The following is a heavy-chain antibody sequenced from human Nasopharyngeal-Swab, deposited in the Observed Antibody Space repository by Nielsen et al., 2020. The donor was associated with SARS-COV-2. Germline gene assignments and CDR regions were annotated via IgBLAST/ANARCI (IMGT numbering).Heavy chain of an antibody. CDR3: ASLYSSSLFLETVTPFDS. CDR2: ITTGSTTI. CDR1: GFTFSSYH. D-gene: IGHD6-13*01. Sequence: RGSLRLSCAASGFTFSSYHMNWVRQAPGKGLEWISYITTGSTTIYYADSVKGRFTVSRDNAKNSLYLQMNSLRDEDTAVYYCASLYSSSLFLETVTPFDSWGQGTLVTVSS. V-gene: IGHV3-48*02. J-gene: IGHJ4*02.